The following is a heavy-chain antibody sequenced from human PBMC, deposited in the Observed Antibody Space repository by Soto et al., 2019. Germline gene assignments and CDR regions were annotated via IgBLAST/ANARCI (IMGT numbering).Heavy chain of an antibody. CDR3: AKDPQYYDFWSGYSDY. Sequence: PGGSLRLSCAASGFTFGSYGMHWARQAPGKGLEWVAVMSFDGSNKYYADSVKGRFTISRDNSKNTLYLQMNSLRTEDTAVYYCAKDPQYYDFWSGYSDYWGQGTLVTVSS. D-gene: IGHD3-3*01. CDR1: GFTFGSYG. V-gene: IGHV3-30*18. J-gene: IGHJ4*02. CDR2: MSFDGSNK.